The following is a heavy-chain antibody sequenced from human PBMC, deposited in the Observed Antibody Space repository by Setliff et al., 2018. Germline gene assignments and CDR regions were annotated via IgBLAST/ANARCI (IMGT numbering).Heavy chain of an antibody. J-gene: IGHJ6*02. CDR2: TNNYNFNT. CDR1: GYTFTNYG. CDR3: ASGPLLGAAAGYYYYGMDV. D-gene: IGHD6-13*01. Sequence: ASVKVSCKASGYTFTNYGINWVRQAPGQGLEWMGWTNNYNFNTNYPQKFMGRVTMTTDTSTSTAYMALRSLRSDDTAVYYCASGPLLGAAAGYYYYGMDVWGQGTTVTVSS. V-gene: IGHV1-18*01.